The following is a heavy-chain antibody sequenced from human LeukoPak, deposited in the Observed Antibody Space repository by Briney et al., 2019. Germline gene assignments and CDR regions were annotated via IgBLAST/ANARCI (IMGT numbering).Heavy chain of an antibody. J-gene: IGHJ4*02. D-gene: IGHD3-10*01. V-gene: IGHV3-66*01. CDR1: GFTVSSNY. Sequence: GGSLRLSCAASGFTVSSNYMSWVRQAPGKGLEWVSVIYSGGSTYYADSVKGRFTISRDNSKNTLYLQMNSLGAEDTAVYYCARGSASYYGSGSYYYWGQGTLVTVSS. CDR2: IYSGGST. CDR3: ARGSASYYGSGSYYY.